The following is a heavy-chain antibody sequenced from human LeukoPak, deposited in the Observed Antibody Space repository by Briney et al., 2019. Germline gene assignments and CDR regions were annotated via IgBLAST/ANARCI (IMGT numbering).Heavy chain of an antibody. V-gene: IGHV1-18*01. CDR1: GYTFTSYG. Sequence: ASVKVSCKASGYTFTSYGISWVRQAPGQGLEWMGWISAYNGNTNYAHKLQGRVTMTTDTSTSTAYMELRSLRSDDTAVYFCARNIVGATSGLLGYWGQGTLVTVSS. CDR3: ARNIVGATSGLLGY. J-gene: IGHJ4*02. CDR2: ISAYNGNT. D-gene: IGHD1-26*01.